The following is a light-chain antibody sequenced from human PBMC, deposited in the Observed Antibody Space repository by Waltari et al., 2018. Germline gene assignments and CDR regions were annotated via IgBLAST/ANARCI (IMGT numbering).Light chain of an antibody. V-gene: IGKV1-39*01. CDR1: ENIGSY. CDR2: ATS. J-gene: IGKJ4*01. CDR3: QHLHGYPIT. Sequence: DIQMTQSPSSLSASIGDRVTITCRASENIGSYLNWYQQRTGEAPKLLIYATSTLQTEVPSRFSGSGSRTDFTLTISSLQPEDFATYYCQHLHGYPITFGGGTKVEIK.